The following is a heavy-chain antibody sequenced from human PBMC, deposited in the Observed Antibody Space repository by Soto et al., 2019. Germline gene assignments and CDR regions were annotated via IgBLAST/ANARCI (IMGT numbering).Heavy chain of an antibody. Sequence: QITLKESGPTLVKPTQTLTLTCTFSGFSLSTSGVGVGWIRQPPGKALEWLALIYWDDDKRYSPSLKSRLTIAKDTSKNQVVLTMTNMDTVDTATYYCAHTSPQLTSDTHFDYWGQGTLVTVSS. CDR1: GFSLSTSGVG. CDR3: AHTSPQLTSDTHFDY. D-gene: IGHD6-13*01. J-gene: IGHJ4*02. CDR2: IYWDDDK. V-gene: IGHV2-5*02.